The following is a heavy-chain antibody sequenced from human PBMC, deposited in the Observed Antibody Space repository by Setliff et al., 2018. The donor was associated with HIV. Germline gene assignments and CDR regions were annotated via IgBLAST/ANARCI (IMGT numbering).Heavy chain of an antibody. V-gene: IGHV1-2*02. J-gene: IGHJ6*02. CDR2: INPNNGGT. D-gene: IGHD3-3*01. Sequence: ASVKVSCKASGYTFTGYYVHWVRQAPGQGLEWMGWINPNNGGTNYAQKFQGRVTMTRDTSISIAYMQLSRLRSDDTAVYYCARAPTLFGVEYYYYFGMDVWGQGTTVTVSS. CDR3: ARAPTLFGVEYYYYFGMDV. CDR1: GYTFTGYY.